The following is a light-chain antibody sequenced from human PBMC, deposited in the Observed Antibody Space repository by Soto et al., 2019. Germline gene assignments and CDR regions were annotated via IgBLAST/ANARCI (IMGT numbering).Light chain of an antibody. CDR2: LNSDGSH. J-gene: IGLJ3*02. CDR3: QTWGTGSWV. Sequence: QSVLTQSPSASASLGASVKLTCTLSSEHSSYAIAWHQQQPEKGPRYLMKLNSDGSHSKGDGIPDRFAGSSSEAERYLTISSLQSEDEADYYCQTWGTGSWVFGGGTKLTVL. V-gene: IGLV4-69*01. CDR1: SEHSSYA.